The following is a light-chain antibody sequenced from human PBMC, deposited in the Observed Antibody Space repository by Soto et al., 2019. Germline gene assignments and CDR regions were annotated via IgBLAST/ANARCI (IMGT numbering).Light chain of an antibody. CDR1: SSDVGGYNF. Sequence: QSALTQPRSVSGSPGQSVTISCTGTSSDVGGYNFVSWYQQHPGKAPKVIIYDVYRRPSGVPDRFSGSKSGNTASLTISGLQAEDEADYYCCSHAGGYTLTFGGGTQLTVL. CDR3: CSHAGGYTLT. J-gene: IGLJ2*01. V-gene: IGLV2-11*01. CDR2: DVY.